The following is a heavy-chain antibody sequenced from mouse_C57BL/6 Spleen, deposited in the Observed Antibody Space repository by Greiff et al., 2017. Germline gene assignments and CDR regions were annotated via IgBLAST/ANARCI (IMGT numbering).Heavy chain of an antibody. CDR3: ARGSSYVDY. CDR2: IDPSDSYT. Sequence: QVQLQQPGAELVMPGASVKLSCKASGYTFTSYWMHWVKQRPGQGLEWIGEIDPSDSYTNYNQKFKGKSTLTVDKSSSTAYMQLSSLTSEDSAVYYSARGSSYVDYWGQGTTLTVSS. CDR1: GYTFTSYW. J-gene: IGHJ2*01. D-gene: IGHD1-1*01. V-gene: IGHV1-69*01.